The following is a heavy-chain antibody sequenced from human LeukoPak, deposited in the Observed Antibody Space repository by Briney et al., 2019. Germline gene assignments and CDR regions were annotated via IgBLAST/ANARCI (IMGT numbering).Heavy chain of an antibody. V-gene: IGHV3-33*01. CDR3: ARDLKKGSYFDY. CDR1: GFTFGSSDG. D-gene: IGHD3-10*01. J-gene: IGHJ4*02. Sequence: PGGSLRLSCVASGFTFGSSDGIHWVRQAPGKGLEWVALIWFDGGNKYYADSVKGRFTISGDNSKNTMYLQMNSLRAEDAAVYYCARDLKKGSYFDYWGQGTLVTVSS. CDR2: IWFDGGNK.